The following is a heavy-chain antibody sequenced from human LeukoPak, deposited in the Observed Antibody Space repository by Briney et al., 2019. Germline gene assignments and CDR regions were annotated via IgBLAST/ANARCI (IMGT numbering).Heavy chain of an antibody. V-gene: IGHV1-2*02. J-gene: IGHJ4*02. CDR3: ARDEDWGPDY. D-gene: IGHD7-27*01. CDR2: INPNSGGT. Sequence: ASVKVSCKASGYTFTGYYMHWVRQAPGQGLEWMGWINPNSGGTNYAQKFQGRVTMTRDTSISTAYMELNSLTSGDTAVYYCARDEDWGPDYWGQGTLVTISS. CDR1: GYTFTGYY.